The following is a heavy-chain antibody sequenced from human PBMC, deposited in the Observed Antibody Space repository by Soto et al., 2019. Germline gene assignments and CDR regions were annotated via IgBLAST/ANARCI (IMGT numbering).Heavy chain of an antibody. D-gene: IGHD3-3*01. CDR1: GYTFTTYG. Sequence: ASVKVSCKASGYTFTTYGISWVRQAPGQGLEWMGWISTYNGNTNYAQKDQGRVTMTTDTSTSTAYMELRSLRSDDTAVYYCARDVPYYDFWSGYLESSYYYYGMDVWGQGTTVTVSS. CDR3: ARDVPYYDFWSGYLESSYYYYGMDV. CDR2: ISTYNGNT. V-gene: IGHV1-18*01. J-gene: IGHJ6*02.